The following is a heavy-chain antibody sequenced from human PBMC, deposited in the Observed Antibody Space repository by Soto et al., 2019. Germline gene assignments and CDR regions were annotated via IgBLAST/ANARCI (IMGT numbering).Heavy chain of an antibody. CDR3: ARSQCVVVVAATIPEHYYYGMDV. Sequence: SETLSLTCTVSGGSISSGDYYWSWIRQPPGKGLEWIGYIYYSGSTYYNPSLKSRVTISVDTSKNQFSLKLSSVTAADTAVYYCARSQCVVVVAATIPEHYYYGMDVWGQGTTVTVSS. D-gene: IGHD2-15*01. CDR1: GGSISSGDYY. V-gene: IGHV4-30-4*01. CDR2: IYYSGST. J-gene: IGHJ6*02.